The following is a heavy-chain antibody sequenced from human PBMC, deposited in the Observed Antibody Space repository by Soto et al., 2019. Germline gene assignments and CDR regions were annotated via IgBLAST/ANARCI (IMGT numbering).Heavy chain of an antibody. V-gene: IGHV3-53*01. CDR3: ARASGYYDFWSGYYLFDY. Sequence: GALRLSCAASGFTFSSNYMSWVRQAPGNGLEWVSVIYSGGSTYYADSVKGRFTISRDNAKNSLYLQMNSLRAEDTAVYYCARASGYYDFWSGYYLFDYWGQGTLVTVSS. J-gene: IGHJ4*02. D-gene: IGHD3-3*01. CDR1: GFTFSSNY. CDR2: IYSGGST.